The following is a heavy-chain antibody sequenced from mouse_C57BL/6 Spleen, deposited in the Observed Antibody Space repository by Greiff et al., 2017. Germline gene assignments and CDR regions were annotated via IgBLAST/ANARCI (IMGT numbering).Heavy chain of an antibody. CDR2: RRNKANDYTT. D-gene: IGHD1-1*01. CDR3: ARDGIYYGSMRYFDV. J-gene: IGHJ1*03. CDR1: GFTFSDFY. V-gene: IGHV7-1*01. Sequence: EVKLVESGGGLVQSGRSLRLSCATSGFTFSDFYMEWVRQAPGKGLEWIAARRNKANDYTTEYSASVKGRFIFSRDTAQSILSLQMNALRAEDTAIYDCARDGIYYGSMRYFDVWGTGTTVTVSS.